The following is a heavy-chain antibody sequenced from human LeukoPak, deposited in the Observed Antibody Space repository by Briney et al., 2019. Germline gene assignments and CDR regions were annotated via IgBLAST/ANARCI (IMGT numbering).Heavy chain of an antibody. CDR3: AKDLKGSYYFDY. CDR2: ISGSGGST. J-gene: IGHJ4*02. V-gene: IGHV3-23*01. D-gene: IGHD2-15*01. Sequence: PGGSLRLSCAASGFTFSSYAMSWVRQAPGKGLEWVSAISGSGGSTYYADSVKGRFTISRDDSKNTLYLQMNSLRAEDTAVYYCAKDLKGSYYFDYWGQGTLVTVSS. CDR1: GFTFSSYA.